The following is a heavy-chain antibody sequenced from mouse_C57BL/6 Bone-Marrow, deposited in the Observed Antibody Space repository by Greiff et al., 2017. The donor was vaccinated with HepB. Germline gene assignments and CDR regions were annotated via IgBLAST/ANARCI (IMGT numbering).Heavy chain of an antibody. J-gene: IGHJ3*01. CDR1: GYSITSGYY. CDR2: ISYDGSN. CDR3: ARAYYPWFAY. D-gene: IGHD1-1*02. Sequence: EVQLQQSGPGLVKPSQSLSLTCSVTGYSITSGYYWNWIRRFPGNKLEWMGYISYDGSNNYNPSLKNRISITRDTSKNQFFLKLNSVTTENTATYYCARAYYPWFAYWGQGTLVTVSA. V-gene: IGHV3-6*01.